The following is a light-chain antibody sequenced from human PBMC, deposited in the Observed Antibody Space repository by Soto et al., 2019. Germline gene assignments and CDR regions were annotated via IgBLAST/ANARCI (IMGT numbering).Light chain of an antibody. Sequence: VLTQPPSVSGTPGQRVNMSCSGSSSNIGSKSVSWYQHLPQTAPKLLIYSNNQRPSGVPGRFSGSKSGTSASLAISGLQSDDETQYYCAAWDDSLNVLVFGGGTKLTVL. CDR2: SNN. CDR3: AAWDDSLNVLV. V-gene: IGLV1-44*01. J-gene: IGLJ2*01. CDR1: SSNIGSKS.